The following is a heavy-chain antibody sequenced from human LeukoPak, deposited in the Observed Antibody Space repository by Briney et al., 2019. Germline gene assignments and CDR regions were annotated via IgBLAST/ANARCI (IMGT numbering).Heavy chain of an antibody. Sequence: GGSLRLSCEASGLSVSSTFMSWVRQTPGKGLEWVSSVFGGGGTRYADSVMGRFTISRDNSKSTLYLQMNSLRAEDTAVYYCARTYTNNAGYYLYWGQRTLVTVSS. CDR1: GLSVSSTF. D-gene: IGHD3-22*01. CDR3: ARTYTNNAGYYLY. J-gene: IGHJ4*02. CDR2: VFGGGGT. V-gene: IGHV3-53*01.